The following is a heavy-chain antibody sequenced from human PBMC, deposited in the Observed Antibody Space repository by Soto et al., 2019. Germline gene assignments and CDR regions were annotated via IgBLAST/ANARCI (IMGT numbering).Heavy chain of an antibody. V-gene: IGHV4-31*02. Sequence: QVQLQESGPGLVKTSQTLSVTCSVSGDSVGRGGHYWTWIRQHPGKGLEWIGSIYWTGSTSYNPSLKSRVTISVDRSKNQFSLKVSSVTAADTAVYYCARDAGLASAIDYWGQGTLITVSS. D-gene: IGHD1-26*01. CDR3: ARDAGLASAIDY. CDR2: IYWTGST. CDR1: GDSVGRGGHY. J-gene: IGHJ4*02.